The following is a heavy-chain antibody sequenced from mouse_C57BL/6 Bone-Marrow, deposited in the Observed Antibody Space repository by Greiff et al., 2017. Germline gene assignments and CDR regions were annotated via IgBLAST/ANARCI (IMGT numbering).Heavy chain of an antibody. CDR2: IYPGNSDT. Sequence: EVKLMESGTVLARPGASVKMSCKTSGYTFTSYWMHWVKQRPGKGLEWIGAIYPGNSDTSYNQKFKGKAKMTAVTSASTAYLELSRLNNADSAVDYCRRWAQATAYWGQGTLVTVSA. J-gene: IGHJ3*01. CDR3: RRWAQATAY. D-gene: IGHD3-2*02. V-gene: IGHV1-5*01. CDR1: GYTFTSYW.